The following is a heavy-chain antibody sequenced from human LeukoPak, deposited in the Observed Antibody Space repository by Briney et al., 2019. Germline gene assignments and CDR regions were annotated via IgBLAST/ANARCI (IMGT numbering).Heavy chain of an antibody. CDR3: ARLLSGVLDY. CDR1: GYSISSGYY. Sequence: SETLSLTCAVSGYSISSGYYWGWIRQPRGKGLEWIGSIYHSGSTYYNPSLKSRVTISVDTSKNQFSLKLSSVTAADTAVYYCARLLSGVLDYWGQGTLVTVSS. CDR2: IYHSGST. V-gene: IGHV4-38-2*01. D-gene: IGHD3-3*01. J-gene: IGHJ4*02.